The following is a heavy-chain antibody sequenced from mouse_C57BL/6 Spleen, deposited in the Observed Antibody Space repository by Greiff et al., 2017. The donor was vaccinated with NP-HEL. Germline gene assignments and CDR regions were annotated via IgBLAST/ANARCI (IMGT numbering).Heavy chain of an antibody. J-gene: IGHJ2*01. CDR2: IYPGDGDT. CDR1: GYAFSSSW. D-gene: IGHD1-1*01. Sequence: QVQLQQSGPELVKPGASVKISCKASGYAFSSSWMNWVKQRPGKGLEWIGRIYPGDGDTNYNGKFKGKATLTADKSSSTAYMQLSSLTSGDSAVYFCAREGFITTVWGQGTTLTVSS. CDR3: AREGFITTV. V-gene: IGHV1-82*01.